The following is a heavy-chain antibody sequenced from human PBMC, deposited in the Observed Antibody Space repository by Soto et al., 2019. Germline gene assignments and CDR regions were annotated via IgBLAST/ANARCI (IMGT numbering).Heavy chain of an antibody. CDR2: IKPGTSDI. D-gene: IGHD3-3*02. Sequence: PGESLKISCKGVGYKFGSAWTGWVRQMPGKGLEWMGIIKPGTSDIRYSPSCRGHVTISADEAVSTAYLQWSSLKASDTAMYYCARQLSHICDSWGQGTLVTVSS. J-gene: IGHJ4*02. V-gene: IGHV5-51*01. CDR3: ARQLSHICDS. CDR1: GYKFGSAW.